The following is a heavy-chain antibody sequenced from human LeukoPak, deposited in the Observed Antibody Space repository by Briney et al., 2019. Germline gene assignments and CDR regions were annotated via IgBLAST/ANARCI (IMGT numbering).Heavy chain of an antibody. CDR3: ARQGPGSTTDDYFYAMDV. CDR2: IYYGGTT. Sequence: PSETLSLTCTVSGGSISRSSFYWGWIRQPPGKGLEWIGSIYYGGTTYYNPSLKSRVTMSLDTSKNQFSLNPSSVTAADTALYYCARQGPGSTTDDYFYAMDVWGQGTTVTVSS. V-gene: IGHV4-39*01. CDR1: GGSISRSSFY. J-gene: IGHJ6*02. D-gene: IGHD3-16*01.